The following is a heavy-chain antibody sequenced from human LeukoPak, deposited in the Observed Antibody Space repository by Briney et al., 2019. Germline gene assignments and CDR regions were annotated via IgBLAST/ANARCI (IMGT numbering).Heavy chain of an antibody. D-gene: IGHD4-17*01. J-gene: IGHJ4*02. CDR3: ARASGDYGEYFDY. CDR2: IWYDGSNK. CDR1: GFTFRSFA. Sequence: GRSLRLSCAASGFTFRSFAMHWVRQAPGEGLEWVAAIWYDGSNKYYADSVKGRFTISRDNSKNTLFLQMNSLRAEDTAVYYCARASGDYGEYFDYWGQGTLVTVSS. V-gene: IGHV3-33*01.